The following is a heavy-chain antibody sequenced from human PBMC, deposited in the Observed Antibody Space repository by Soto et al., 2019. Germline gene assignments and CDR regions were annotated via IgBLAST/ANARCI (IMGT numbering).Heavy chain of an antibody. Sequence: SETLSLTCAVYGGSFSGYYWSWIRQPPGKGLEWIGEINHSGSTNYNPSLKSRVTISVDTSKNQFSLKLSSVTAADTAVYYCARGGHCSSTSCKDFDYWGQGTLVTVSS. CDR1: GGSFSGYY. CDR2: INHSGST. D-gene: IGHD2-2*01. J-gene: IGHJ4*02. V-gene: IGHV4-34*01. CDR3: ARGGHCSSTSCKDFDY.